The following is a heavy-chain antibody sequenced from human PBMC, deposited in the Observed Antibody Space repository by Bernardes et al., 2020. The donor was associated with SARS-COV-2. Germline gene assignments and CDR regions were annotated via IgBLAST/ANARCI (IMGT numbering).Heavy chain of an antibody. V-gene: IGHV3-23*01. CDR2: ISGSGSIT. CDR1: GFTFSTYA. Sequence: GGSLRLSCAASGFTFSTYAMSWVRQAPGKGLEWVSTISGSGSITYYADSVKGRFTISRDNSKNTLYLQMNSLRAEDTAVYYCAKDRQTTNWVGVFDYWGQGTLVTVSS. J-gene: IGHJ4*02. CDR3: AKDRQTTNWVGVFDY. D-gene: IGHD1-1*01.